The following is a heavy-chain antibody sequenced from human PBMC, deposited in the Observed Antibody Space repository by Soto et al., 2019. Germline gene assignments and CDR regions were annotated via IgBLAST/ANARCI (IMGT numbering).Heavy chain of an antibody. J-gene: IGHJ6*02. CDR2: IGTAGDP. D-gene: IGHD3-16*01. Sequence: EVQLVESGGGLVQPGGSLRLSCAASGFTFSSYDMHWVRQATGKGLEWVSAIGTAGDPYYPGSVKGRFTISRENAKNSLYLQMNSMRAGDTAVYYCARGRLRLGELAHKGDPAHYYYGMDVWGQGTTVTVSS. CDR3: ARGRLRLGELAHKGDPAHYYYGMDV. V-gene: IGHV3-13*05. CDR1: GFTFSSYD.